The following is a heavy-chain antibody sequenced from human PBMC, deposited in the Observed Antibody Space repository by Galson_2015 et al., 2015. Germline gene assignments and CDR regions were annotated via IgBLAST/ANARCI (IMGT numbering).Heavy chain of an antibody. V-gene: IGHV1-18*01. J-gene: IGHJ5*02. Sequence: SVKVSCKASGYVFDSYGISWVRQAPGQGLEWMGWTSVFNGKTKYAQKFQGRVTMTTDTPTNTAYMQLKRLTYEDTAVYYCARAGSSSWSNWLDPWGQGTQVIVSS. CDR1: GYVFDSYG. CDR3: ARAGSSSWSNWLDP. CDR2: TSVFNGKT. D-gene: IGHD2-2*01.